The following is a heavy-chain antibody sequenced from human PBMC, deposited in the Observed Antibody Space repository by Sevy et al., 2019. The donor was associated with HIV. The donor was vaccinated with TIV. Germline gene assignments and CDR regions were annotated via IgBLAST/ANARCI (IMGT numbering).Heavy chain of an antibody. V-gene: IGHV3-30*03. CDR1: GFTFSSYG. Sequence: GGSLRLSCAASGFTFSSYGMLWVRQAPGKGLKWVTSILYDGSNKYYADSLKGRFTISRDNSKNMLYLQMNSLRVEDTAIYYCARGLAALPGYYYGLDVWGQGTTVTVSS. D-gene: IGHD6-6*01. J-gene: IGHJ6*02. CDR3: ARGLAALPGYYYGLDV. CDR2: ILYDGSNK.